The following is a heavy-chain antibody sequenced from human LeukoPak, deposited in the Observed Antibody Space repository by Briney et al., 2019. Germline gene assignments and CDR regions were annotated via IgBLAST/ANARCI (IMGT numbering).Heavy chain of an antibody. J-gene: IGHJ4*02. CDR1: GGTFSSYA. CDR3: AREGYCSSTSCYLDY. D-gene: IGHD2-2*01. V-gene: IGHV1-69*13. Sequence: SVKVSCNASGGTFSSYAISWVRQAPGQGLEWMGGIIPIFGTANYAQKFQGRVTITADESTSTAYMELSSLRSEDTAAYYCAREGYCSSTSCYLDYWGQGTLVTVS. CDR2: IIPIFGTA.